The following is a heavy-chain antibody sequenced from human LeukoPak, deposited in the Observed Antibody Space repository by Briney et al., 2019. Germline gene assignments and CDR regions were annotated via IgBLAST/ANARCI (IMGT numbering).Heavy chain of an antibody. V-gene: IGHV1-24*01. CDR2: FDPEDGET. J-gene: IGHJ2*01. D-gene: IGHD6-19*01. CDR3: ASPTTYTGEIAVAAPWYFDL. CDR1: GYTLTELS. Sequence: GASVKVSCKVSGYTLTELSMHWVRQAPGKGLEWMGGFDPEDGETIYAQKFQGRVTMTEDTSTDTAYMELSSLRSEDTAVYYCASPTTYTGEIAVAAPWYFDLWGRGTLVTVSS.